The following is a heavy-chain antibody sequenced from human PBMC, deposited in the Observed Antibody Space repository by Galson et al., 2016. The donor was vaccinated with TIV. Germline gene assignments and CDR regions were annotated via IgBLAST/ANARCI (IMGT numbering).Heavy chain of an antibody. CDR1: GFTFSNYA. D-gene: IGHD3-22*01. V-gene: IGHV3-23*01. CDR2: ISGSGGST. CDR3: AKVPSSGFSYYYGMDV. Sequence: SLRLSCAASGFTFSNYAISWVRQAPGKGLEWVSTISGSGGSTYYADSVKGRFTISRDNSKNTLYLQMNSLRAEDTALYYCAKVPSSGFSYYYGMDVWGQGTTVTVSS. J-gene: IGHJ6*02.